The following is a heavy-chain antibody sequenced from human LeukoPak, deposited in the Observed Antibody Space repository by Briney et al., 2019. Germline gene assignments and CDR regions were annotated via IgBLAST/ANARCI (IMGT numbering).Heavy chain of an antibody. V-gene: IGHV3-7*01. J-gene: IGHJ4*02. CDR1: GFTFSTYW. CDR3: ARARATY. Sequence: GGSLRLSCAASGFTFSTYWMSWVRQAQGKGLEWVDSVKQDGSETYYVDSVKGRFTISRDNAKNSLYLQMNSLRAEDTAVYYCARARATYWGQGTLVTVSS. CDR2: VKQDGSET.